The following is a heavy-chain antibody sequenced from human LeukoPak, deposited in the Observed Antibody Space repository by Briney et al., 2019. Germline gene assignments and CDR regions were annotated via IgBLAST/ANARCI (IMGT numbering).Heavy chain of an antibody. CDR2: ISYDGSNK. V-gene: IGHV3-30*03. CDR3: ARVQFQWFDP. CDR1: GFTFSSYA. J-gene: IGHJ5*02. D-gene: IGHD6-19*01. Sequence: GGSLRLSCAASGFTFSSYAMHWVRQAPGKGLEWVALISYDGSNKYYADSVKGRFTIARDNSKKTLYLQMNNLRVEDTAVYYCARVQFQWFDPWGQGTLVTVSS.